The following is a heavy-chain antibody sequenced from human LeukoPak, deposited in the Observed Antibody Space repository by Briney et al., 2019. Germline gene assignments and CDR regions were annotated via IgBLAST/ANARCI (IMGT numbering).Heavy chain of an antibody. D-gene: IGHD3-10*01. CDR1: GGTFSSYT. J-gene: IGHJ4*02. CDR3: ARAYGSGSPFDY. V-gene: IGHV1-69*02. Sequence: SVKVSCKASGGTFSSYTISWVRQAPGQGLEWMGRIIPILGIANYAQKFQGRVTITADKSTSTAYMELSSLRSEDSAVYYCARAYGSGSPFDYWGQGTLVTVSS. CDR2: IIPILGIA.